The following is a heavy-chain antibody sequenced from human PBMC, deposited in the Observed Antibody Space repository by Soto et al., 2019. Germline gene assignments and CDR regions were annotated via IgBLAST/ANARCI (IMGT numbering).Heavy chain of an antibody. Sequence: SVKVSCKASGCTFSSYAISWVRQAPGQGLEWMGGIIPIFGTANYAQKFQGRVTITADESTSTAYMELSSLRSEDTAVYYCASLKMTTVTTNYYGMDVWGQGTTVTVSS. CDR1: GCTFSSYA. D-gene: IGHD4-4*01. V-gene: IGHV1-69*13. J-gene: IGHJ6*02. CDR3: ASLKMTTVTTNYYGMDV. CDR2: IIPIFGTA.